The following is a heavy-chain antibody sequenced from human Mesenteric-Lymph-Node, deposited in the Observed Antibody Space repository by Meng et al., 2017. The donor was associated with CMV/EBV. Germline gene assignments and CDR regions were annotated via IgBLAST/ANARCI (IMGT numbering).Heavy chain of an antibody. V-gene: IGHV3-30-3*01. CDR3: ARDDGGSGWTYFDY. CDR2: ISYHGYNI. Sequence: GESLKISCAASGFTLSHYSMHWVRQAPGKGLEWVAVISYHGYNIDYADSVRGRFTISRDNSKNTLFLQMSSLRAEDTAMFYCARDDGGSGWTYFDYWGQGTLVTVSS. CDR1: GFTLSHYS. J-gene: IGHJ4*02. D-gene: IGHD6-19*01.